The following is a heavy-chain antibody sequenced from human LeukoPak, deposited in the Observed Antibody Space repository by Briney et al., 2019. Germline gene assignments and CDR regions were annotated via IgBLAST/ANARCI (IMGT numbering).Heavy chain of an antibody. CDR2: INPNSGGT. CDR3: ARGRHPGY. Sequence: ASVKVSCKASGYTFTGYYMHWVRQAPGQGLEWMGWINPNSGGTNYAQKFQGRVTITRNTSISTAYMELSSLRSEDTAVYYCARGRHPGYWGQGTLVTVSS. CDR1: GYTFTGYY. D-gene: IGHD1-1*01. V-gene: IGHV1-2*02. J-gene: IGHJ4*02.